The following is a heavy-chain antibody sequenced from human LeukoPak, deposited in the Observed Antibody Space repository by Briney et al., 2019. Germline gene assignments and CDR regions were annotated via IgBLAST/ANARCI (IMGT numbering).Heavy chain of an antibody. Sequence: RASVKVSCKVSGYTLTELSMHWVRQAPGKGLEWMGGFDPEDGGTIYAQKFQGRVTMTEDTSTDTAYMELSSLRSEDTAVYYCATDLSRAYYDSSGYFYHYYGMDVWGQGTAVTVSS. D-gene: IGHD3-22*01. J-gene: IGHJ6*02. CDR2: FDPEDGGT. V-gene: IGHV1-24*01. CDR3: ATDLSRAYYDSSGYFYHYYGMDV. CDR1: GYTLTELS.